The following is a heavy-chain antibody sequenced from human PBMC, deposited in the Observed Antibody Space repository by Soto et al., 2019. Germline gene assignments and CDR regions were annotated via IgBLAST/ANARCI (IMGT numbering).Heavy chain of an antibody. V-gene: IGHV3-23*01. D-gene: IGHD6-19*01. Sequence: GGSLRLSCAASGFTFSSYAMSWVRQAPGQGLEWVSTISGSGFSTYYADSVKGRFTISRDNSKNTLYLQMNSLRPDDAAMYYCARERGSGWTFDYWGQGTLVTVSS. CDR1: GFTFSSYA. J-gene: IGHJ4*02. CDR3: ARERGSGWTFDY. CDR2: ISGSGFST.